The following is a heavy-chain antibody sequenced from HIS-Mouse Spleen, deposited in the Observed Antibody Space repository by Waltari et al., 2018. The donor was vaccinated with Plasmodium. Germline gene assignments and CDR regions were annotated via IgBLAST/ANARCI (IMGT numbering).Heavy chain of an antibody. V-gene: IGHV3-21*01. J-gene: IGHJ2*01. CDR3: AREDILTGYYNDYWYFDL. Sequence: EVQLVESGGGLVKPGGSPRLSCAASGFTFSSYSMNWVRQAPGKGLEWVSSISSSSSYIYYADSVKGRFTISRDNAKNSLYLQMNSLRAEDTAVYYCAREDILTGYYNDYWYFDLWGRGTLVTVSS. D-gene: IGHD3-9*01. CDR1: GFTFSSYS. CDR2: ISSSSSYI.